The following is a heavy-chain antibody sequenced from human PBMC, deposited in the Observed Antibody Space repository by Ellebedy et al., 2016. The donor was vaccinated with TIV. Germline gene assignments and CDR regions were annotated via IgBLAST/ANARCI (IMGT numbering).Heavy chain of an antibody. V-gene: IGHV1-2*07. CDR3: AREDFDILTAYSDAFNM. Sequence: ASVKVSCKASGYTFTGSHMHWVRQAPGQGLEWMGWIDPNSGTTNYAHKFQGRVTMTRDTSISTAYMELRRLRSDDTAVYYCAREDFDILTAYSDAFNMWGQGTMVTVSS. D-gene: IGHD3-9*01. CDR2: IDPNSGTT. CDR1: GYTFTGSH. J-gene: IGHJ3*02.